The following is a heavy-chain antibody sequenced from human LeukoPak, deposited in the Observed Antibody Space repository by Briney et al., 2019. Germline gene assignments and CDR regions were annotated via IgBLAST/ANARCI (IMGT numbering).Heavy chain of an antibody. D-gene: IGHD5-24*01. CDR2: LTDSGGTT. J-gene: IGHJ3*02. CDR1: GFTFSSYA. Sequence: PGGSLRLSCVASGFTFSSYAMGWVRQAPGKRPEWVSSLTDSGGTTYYVDSVEGRFTISRDNSKNTLYLHMNSLRAEDAAMYYFAKKRDAFYIWGQGTVVAVSS. CDR3: AKKRDAFYI. V-gene: IGHV3-23*01.